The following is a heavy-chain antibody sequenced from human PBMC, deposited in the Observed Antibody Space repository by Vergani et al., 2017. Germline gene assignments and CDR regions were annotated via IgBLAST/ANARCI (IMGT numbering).Heavy chain of an antibody. CDR1: GFTFDDYT. D-gene: IGHD3-9*01. V-gene: IGHV3-43*01. J-gene: IGHJ5*01. Sequence: EVQLVESGGAVVQPGGSLRLSCAASGFTFDDYTIHWVRQAPGKGLEWVSLISWDATTKLNADSVKGRFTISRDNSKNSLYLQMNSLRVEDTGVYYCARARCIDTGYMYNLLDSWGQGTLVTVSS. CDR2: ISWDATTK. CDR3: ARARCIDTGYMYNLLDS.